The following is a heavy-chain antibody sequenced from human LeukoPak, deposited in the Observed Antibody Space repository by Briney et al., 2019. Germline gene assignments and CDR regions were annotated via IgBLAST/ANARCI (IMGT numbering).Heavy chain of an antibody. CDR3: ASSSWGVYYFDY. CDR1: GFTVSSNY. V-gene: IGHV3-53*01. CDR2: IYSGGST. D-gene: IGHD6-13*01. Sequence: GGSLRLSCAASGFTVSSNYMSWVRQAPGKGLEWVSVIYSGGSTYYADSVKGRFTISRDNSKNTLYLQMNSLRAEDTAVYYCASSSWGVYYFDYWGQGTLVTVSS. J-gene: IGHJ4*02.